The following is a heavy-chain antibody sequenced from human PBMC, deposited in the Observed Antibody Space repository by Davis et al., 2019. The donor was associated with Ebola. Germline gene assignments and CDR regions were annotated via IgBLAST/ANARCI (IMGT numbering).Heavy chain of an antibody. Sequence: ASVKVSCKASGYTFTSYYMHWVRQAPGQGLEWMGIINPSGGSTSYAQKFQGRVTMTRDTPTSTVYMELSSLRSEDTAVYYCARLVVVPAANNYYYYYMDVWGKGTTVTVSS. CDR1: GYTFTSYY. CDR2: INPSGGST. CDR3: ARLVVVPAANNYYYYYMDV. J-gene: IGHJ6*03. V-gene: IGHV1-46*01. D-gene: IGHD2-2*01.